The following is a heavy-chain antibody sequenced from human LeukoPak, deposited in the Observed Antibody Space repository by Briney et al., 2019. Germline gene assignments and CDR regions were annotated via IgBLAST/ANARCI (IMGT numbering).Heavy chain of an antibody. D-gene: IGHD6-19*01. CDR1: GNFISRGYY. CDR3: ARNASGWSPLGETQSAPHCFDY. J-gene: IGHJ4*02. CDR2: IYNSGST. Sequence: SSETLSPTCGVSGNFISRGYYWAWIRQPPGKGLEWIGSIYNSGSTYYNPSLKSRVTMSVDTSKNQFSLKLSSVTAADTAVYYCARNASGWSPLGETQSAPHCFDYWGQGTLVTVSS. V-gene: IGHV4-38-2*01.